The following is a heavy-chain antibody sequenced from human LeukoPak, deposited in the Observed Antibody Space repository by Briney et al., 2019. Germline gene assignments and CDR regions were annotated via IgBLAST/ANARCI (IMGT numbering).Heavy chain of an antibody. D-gene: IGHD7-27*01. CDR2: INPNNGGT. J-gene: IGHJ4*02. Sequence: ASVKVSCEASGHTFTDFYVHWVRQAPGQGLEWMGWINPNNGGTNFAQKFLGNITMTRDTSINTVYMELSRLRSDDTAVYYCASGDPGPFDHWGQGTLVIVSS. V-gene: IGHV1-2*02. CDR1: GHTFTDFY. CDR3: ASGDPGPFDH.